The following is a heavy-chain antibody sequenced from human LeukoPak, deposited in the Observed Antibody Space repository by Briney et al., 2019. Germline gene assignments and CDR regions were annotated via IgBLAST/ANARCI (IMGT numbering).Heavy chain of an antibody. CDR2: ISSSSSTI. CDR3: ARDHDFWSGSTYYYYYYMDV. Sequence: GGSLRLSCAASGFTFSSYSMNWVRQAPGKGLEWVSYISSSSSTIYYADSVKGRFTISGDNAKNSLYLQMNSLRAEDTAVYYCARDHDFWSGSTYYYYYYMDVWGKGTTVTVSS. V-gene: IGHV3-48*04. D-gene: IGHD3-3*01. CDR1: GFTFSSYS. J-gene: IGHJ6*03.